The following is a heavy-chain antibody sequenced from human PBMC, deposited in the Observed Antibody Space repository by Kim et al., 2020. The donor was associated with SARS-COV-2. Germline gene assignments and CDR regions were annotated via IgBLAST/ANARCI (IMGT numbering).Heavy chain of an antibody. V-gene: IGHV3-7*05. CDR3: ARGWDGYYFDY. Sequence: GGSLRLSCAASGLTFSNYWMSWVRQTPGKGLEWVANIKEDGTEIYYVDSVKGRFTISRDNAKNSLYLQMNSLRVEDTGLYYCARGWDGYYFDYWGQGALV. J-gene: IGHJ4*02. CDR2: IKEDGTEI. D-gene: IGHD1-26*01. CDR1: GLTFSNYW.